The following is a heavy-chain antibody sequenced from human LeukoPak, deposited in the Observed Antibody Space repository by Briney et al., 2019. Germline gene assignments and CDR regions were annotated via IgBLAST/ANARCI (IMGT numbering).Heavy chain of an antibody. J-gene: IGHJ4*02. V-gene: IGHV3-53*05. Sequence: GGSLRLSCAASGFTVSSNYMSWVRQAPGKGLEWVSVIYSGGSTYSAGSVKGRFTISRDNSKNTLYLQMNSLRAEDTAVYYCAKSSWFGELSSWGQGTLVTVS. D-gene: IGHD3-10*01. CDR1: GFTVSSNY. CDR2: IYSGGST. CDR3: AKSSWFGELSS.